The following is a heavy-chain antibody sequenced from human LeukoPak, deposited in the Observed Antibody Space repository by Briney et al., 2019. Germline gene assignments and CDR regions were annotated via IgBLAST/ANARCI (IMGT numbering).Heavy chain of an antibody. CDR1: GITFSNYA. CDR3: AKDLRSSF. J-gene: IGHJ4*02. Sequence: PGGSLRLSCEASGITFSNYAMTWVPQAPGKGREWVSAISGSGGSTHYEDSVKGRFTISRDNSKNTLYLQMNSLRAEDTAIYYCAKDLRSSFWGQGTLVTVSS. CDR2: ISGSGGST. V-gene: IGHV3-23*01.